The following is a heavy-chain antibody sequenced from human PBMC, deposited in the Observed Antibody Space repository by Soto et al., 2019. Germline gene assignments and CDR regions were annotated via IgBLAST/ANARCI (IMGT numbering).Heavy chain of an antibody. CDR1: GFTFSSYA. D-gene: IGHD1-1*01. Sequence: EVQLLESGGGLVQPGGSPRLSCAASGFTFSSYAMSWVRPAPGKGLEWVSAISGSGGSTYYADSVKGRCTISRDNSKNTRYLQMNSLRAEDTAVYYCAKDPGEVPQRYDYYMDVWGKGNTVTVS. J-gene: IGHJ6*03. CDR3: AKDPGEVPQRYDYYMDV. V-gene: IGHV3-23*01. CDR2: ISGSGGST.